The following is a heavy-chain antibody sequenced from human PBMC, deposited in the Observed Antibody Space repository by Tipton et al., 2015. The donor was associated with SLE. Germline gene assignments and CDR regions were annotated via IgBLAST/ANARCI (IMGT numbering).Heavy chain of an antibody. CDR3: AREGCSSTSCYTGGWFDS. Sequence: LRLSCTVSGGSISSSSYYWGWIRQPPGKGLEWIGSIYYSGSTYYNASLKSRVTTSVDTSKNQFSLKLSSVTAADTAVYYCAREGCSSTSCYTGGWFDSWGQGTLSPSPQ. CDR2: IYYSGST. J-gene: IGHJ5*01. CDR1: GGSISSSSYY. D-gene: IGHD2-2*02. V-gene: IGHV4-39*07.